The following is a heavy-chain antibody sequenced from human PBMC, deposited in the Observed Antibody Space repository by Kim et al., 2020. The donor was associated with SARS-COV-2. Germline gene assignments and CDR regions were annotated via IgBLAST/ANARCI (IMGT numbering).Heavy chain of an antibody. CDR3: ARGSSVQYDYVWGSYRYTIGYGMDV. CDR2: IKQDGSEK. J-gene: IGHJ6*02. CDR1: GFTFSSYW. V-gene: IGHV3-7*03. D-gene: IGHD3-16*02. Sequence: GGSLRLSCAASGFTFSSYWMSWVRQAPGKGLEWVANIKQDGSEKYYVDSVKGRFTISRDNAKNSLYLQMNSLRAEDTAVYYCARGSSVQYDYVWGSYRYTIGYGMDVWGQGTTVTVSS.